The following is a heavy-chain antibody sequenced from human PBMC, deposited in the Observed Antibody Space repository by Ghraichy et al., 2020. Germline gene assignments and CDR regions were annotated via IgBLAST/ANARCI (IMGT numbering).Heavy chain of an antibody. CDR2: MNPSSGDT. D-gene: IGHD2-2*02. CDR3: ARGYCSGTACYTAEYFPH. J-gene: IGHJ1*01. CDR1: GYRFTSYE. Sequence: ASVKDSCKASGYRFTSYEVNWIRQAPGQGLEWMGWMNPSSGDTGYAEKFWGRVTMTRNASINTAYMELSGLRSEDTAVYFCARGYCSGTACYTAEYFPHWGQGTLITVSS. V-gene: IGHV1-8*01.